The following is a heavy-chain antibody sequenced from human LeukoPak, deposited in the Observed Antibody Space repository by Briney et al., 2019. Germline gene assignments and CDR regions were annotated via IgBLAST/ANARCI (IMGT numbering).Heavy chain of an antibody. CDR2: INPNSSGT. CDR1: GYTFTGYY. D-gene: IGHD6-19*01. J-gene: IGHJ4*02. V-gene: IGHV1-2*02. Sequence: GASVKVSRKASGYTFTGYYMHWVRQAPGQGLEWMGWINPNSSGTNYAQKFQGRVTRARDTSISTAYMELSRLRSEETAVYYCATIGSGWLDNYFDYWGQGTLVTVSS. CDR3: ATIGSGWLDNYFDY.